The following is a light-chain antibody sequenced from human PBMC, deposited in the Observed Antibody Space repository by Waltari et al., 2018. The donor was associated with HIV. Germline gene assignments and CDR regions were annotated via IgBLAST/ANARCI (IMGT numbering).Light chain of an antibody. CDR3: CSDAGDLHWL. Sequence: QSALTQPRSVSGSPGQSVTISCTRTSSDVGGYHYVSWYQHHPHKAPKCLIFDFNTRPSRVRDPFSGSKSANTASLTTAALQADDEAEYLSCSDAGDLHWLFGGGPKLTVL. V-gene: IGLV2-11*01. J-gene: IGLJ3*02. CDR1: SSDVGGYHY. CDR2: DFN.